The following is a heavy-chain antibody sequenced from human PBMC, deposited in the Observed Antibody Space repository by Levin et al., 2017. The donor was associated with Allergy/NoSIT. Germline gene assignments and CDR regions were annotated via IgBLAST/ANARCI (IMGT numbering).Heavy chain of an antibody. CDR2: INPNSGGT. D-gene: IGHD1-26*01. CDR3: ARDQKVVGATGWFDP. CDR1: GYTFTGYY. V-gene: IGHV1-2*02. J-gene: IGHJ5*02. Sequence: ASVKVSCKASGYTFTGYYMHWVRQAPGQGLEWMGWINPNSGGTNYAQKFQGRVTMTRDTSISTAYMELSRLRSDDTAVYYCARDQKVVGATGWFDPWGQGTLVTVSS.